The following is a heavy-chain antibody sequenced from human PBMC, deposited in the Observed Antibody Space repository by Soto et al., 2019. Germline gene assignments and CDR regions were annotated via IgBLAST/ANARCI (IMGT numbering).Heavy chain of an antibody. CDR3: ARLAYSSSSDY. D-gene: IGHD6-6*01. CDR1: GFTVSSDY. CDR2: IYSGGST. V-gene: IGHV3-53*01. Sequence: EVQLVESGGGLIQPGGSLRLSCAASGFTVSSDYMSWVRQAPGKGLEWVSVIYSGGSTYYADSVKGRFTISRDNSKNTVYLQMSSLRAEDTAVYYWARLAYSSSSDYWGQGTLVTVSS. J-gene: IGHJ4*02.